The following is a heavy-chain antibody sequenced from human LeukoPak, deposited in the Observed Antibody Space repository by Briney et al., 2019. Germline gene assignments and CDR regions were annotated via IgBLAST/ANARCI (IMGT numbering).Heavy chain of an antibody. D-gene: IGHD6-13*01. CDR3: AKDPHPGIAAAGHFDY. J-gene: IGHJ4*02. V-gene: IGHV3-9*03. Sequence: PGRSLRLSCAASGFTFDDYAMHWVRQAPGKGLEWVSGISWNSGSIGYADSVKGRFTISRDNAKNSLYMQMNSLRAKDMALYYCAKDPHPGIAAAGHFDYCGQGTLVTVSS. CDR2: ISWNSGSI. CDR1: GFTFDDYA.